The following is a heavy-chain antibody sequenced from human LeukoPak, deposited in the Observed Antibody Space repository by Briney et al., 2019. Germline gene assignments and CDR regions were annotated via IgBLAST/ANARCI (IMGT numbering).Heavy chain of an antibody. CDR3: ARWATGNWFDP. V-gene: IGHV3-21*01. CDR1: GSTFSSYS. J-gene: IGHJ5*02. Sequence: PGGSLRLSCAASGSTFSSYSMNWVRQAPGKGLEWVSSISSSSSYIYYADSVKGRFTISRDNAKNSLYLQMNSLRAEDTAVYYCARWATGNWFDPWGQGTLVTVSS. D-gene: IGHD5-12*01. CDR2: ISSSSSYI.